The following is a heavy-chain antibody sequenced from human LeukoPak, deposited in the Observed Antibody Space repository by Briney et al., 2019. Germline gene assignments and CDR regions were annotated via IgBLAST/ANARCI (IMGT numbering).Heavy chain of an antibody. CDR2: ISGSGGTT. D-gene: IGHD3-16*01. V-gene: IGHV3-23*01. CDR3: ARDQGGVGY. Sequence: GGTLRLSCAASGFTFSSYGMSWVRQAPGKGLEWVSVISGSGGTTYYADSVKGRFTISRDNAKNSVYLQMNSLRAEDTAVYYCARDQGGVGYWGQGTLVTVSS. CDR1: GFTFSSYG. J-gene: IGHJ4*02.